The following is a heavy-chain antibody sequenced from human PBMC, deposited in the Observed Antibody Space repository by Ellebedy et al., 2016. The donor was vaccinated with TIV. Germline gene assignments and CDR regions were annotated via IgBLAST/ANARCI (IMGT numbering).Heavy chain of an antibody. J-gene: IGHJ3*02. Sequence: SETLSLXXTVSGGSISSYYWSWIRQPPGKGLEWIGYIYYSGSTNYNPSLKSRVTISVDTSKNQFSLKLSSVTAADTAVYYCARETNRYCSGGSCYSGGAFDIWGQGTMVTVSS. D-gene: IGHD2-15*01. V-gene: IGHV4-59*01. CDR2: IYYSGST. CDR1: GGSISSYY. CDR3: ARETNRYCSGGSCYSGGAFDI.